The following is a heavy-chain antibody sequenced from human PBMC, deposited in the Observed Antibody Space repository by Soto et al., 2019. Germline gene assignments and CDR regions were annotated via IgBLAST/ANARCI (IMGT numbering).Heavy chain of an antibody. V-gene: IGHV1-18*01. CDR3: ARKVFSPSWLDP. Sequence: QVQLVQSGTEVKKPGASVKVSCKASGYSFVSYDISWVRQAPGQGLEWMGWISGYDGHTRYALKFQDRVTMTSDTSTSTVYMELRSLSLADTAVYYSARKVFSPSWLDPWGERNLLTVSS. CDR1: GYSFVSYD. CDR2: ISGYDGHT. J-gene: IGHJ5*02.